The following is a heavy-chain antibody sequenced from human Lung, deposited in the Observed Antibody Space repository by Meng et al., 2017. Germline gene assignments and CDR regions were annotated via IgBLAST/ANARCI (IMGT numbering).Heavy chain of an antibody. V-gene: IGHV4-31*03. CDR2: IYYSGST. CDR1: GGSISSVGYY. Sequence: QVQLSVSGPGLLKPSQPLSLPCTVSGGSISSVGYYWSWIRQHPGKGLEWIGYIYYSGSTYYNPSLKSRVTISVDTSKNQFSLKLSSVTAADTAVYYCAREPYYYGSGSYSSYWYFDLWGRGTLVTVSS. J-gene: IGHJ2*01. CDR3: AREPYYYGSGSYSSYWYFDL. D-gene: IGHD3-10*01.